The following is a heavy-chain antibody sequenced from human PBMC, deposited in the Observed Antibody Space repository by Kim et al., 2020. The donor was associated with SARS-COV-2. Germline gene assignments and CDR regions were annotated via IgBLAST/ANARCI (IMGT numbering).Heavy chain of an antibody. CDR1: GDSVSSNSAA. D-gene: IGHD1-26*01. V-gene: IGHV6-1*01. Sequence: SQTLSLTCAISGDSVSSNSAAWNWIRQSPSRGLEWLGRTYYRSKWSNDYALSAKSRIAIIPDTSKNQFSLQVNSVTPEDTAVYYCARELGIVGATLGFDYWGQGTLVTVSS. CDR2: TYYRSKWSN. CDR3: ARELGIVGATLGFDY. J-gene: IGHJ4*02.